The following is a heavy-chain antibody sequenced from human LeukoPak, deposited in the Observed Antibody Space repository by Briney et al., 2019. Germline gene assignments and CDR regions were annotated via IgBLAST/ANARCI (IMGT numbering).Heavy chain of an antibody. J-gene: IGHJ5*02. CDR1: GFTFSNHW. Sequence: PGGSLRLSCAASGFTFSNHWMHWVRQVPGKGLVWVSRIDGGGSSTSYADSVKGRFSISRDNAKNTLYLQMNSLTAEDTAVYYCARGYSSRLYNWLDPWGQGTLVTVSS. V-gene: IGHV3-74*01. D-gene: IGHD6-13*01. CDR2: IDGGGSST. CDR3: ARGYSSRLYNWLDP.